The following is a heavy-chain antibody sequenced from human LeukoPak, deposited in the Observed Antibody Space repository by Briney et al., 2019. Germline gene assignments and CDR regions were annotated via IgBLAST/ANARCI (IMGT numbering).Heavy chain of an antibody. D-gene: IGHD2-15*01. Sequence: RGGSLRLSCVISGFTFSMYGMHWVRQAPGKGLEWVAVISPDGSGKNYVDSVEGRFTISRDNSKNTLYVQMNSLRAEDTAVYFCARGYYSNLDYYYYMDVWGKGTTVTVSS. V-gene: IGHV3-30*03. CDR3: ARGYYSNLDYYYYMDV. CDR1: GFTFSMYG. J-gene: IGHJ6*03. CDR2: ISPDGSGK.